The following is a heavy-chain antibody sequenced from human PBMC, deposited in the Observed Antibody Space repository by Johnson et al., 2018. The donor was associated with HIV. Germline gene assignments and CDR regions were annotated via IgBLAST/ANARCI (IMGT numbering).Heavy chain of an antibody. V-gene: IGHV3-30*02. CDR2: IRYDGSNK. J-gene: IGHJ3*02. CDR3: AKGGITMAPDAFDI. CDR1: GFTFSSYG. Sequence: QMLLVESGGGLVQPGGSLRLSCAASGFTFSSYGMHWVRQAPGKGLEWVAFIRYDGSNKYYADSVKGRFTISRDNSKNTLYLQMNSLRAEDTAVYYCAKGGITMAPDAFDIWGQGTMVTVSS. D-gene: IGHD3-10*01.